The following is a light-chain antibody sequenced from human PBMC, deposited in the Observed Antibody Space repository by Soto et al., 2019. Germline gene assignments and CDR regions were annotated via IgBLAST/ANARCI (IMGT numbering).Light chain of an antibody. V-gene: IGLV2-14*01. Sequence: QSVLTQPASVSGSPGESITISCTGTSSDVGGYIYVSWYQQHPGKAPKLMIYDVTSRPSGVSYRFSGSKSGNTASLTISGLQAEGEADYYCSSYTTSSSYDFGTGTQVTVL. CDR3: SSYTTSSSYD. CDR1: SSDVGGYIY. J-gene: IGLJ1*01. CDR2: DVT.